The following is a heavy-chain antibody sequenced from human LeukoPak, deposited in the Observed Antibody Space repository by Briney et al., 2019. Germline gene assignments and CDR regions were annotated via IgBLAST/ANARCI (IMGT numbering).Heavy chain of an antibody. V-gene: IGHV4-38-2*02. CDR2: IYHSGNT. Sequence: SETLSLTCTVSGYSISTAYYWGWIRQPPGKGLEWIGSIYHSGNTHYSPALQSRVTISVDTSKNQFSLKLSSVTAADTAVYYCARGTTMVRGVIRGNAYFDYWGQGTLVTVSS. D-gene: IGHD3-10*01. J-gene: IGHJ4*02. CDR1: GYSISTAYY. CDR3: ARGTTMVRGVIRGNAYFDY.